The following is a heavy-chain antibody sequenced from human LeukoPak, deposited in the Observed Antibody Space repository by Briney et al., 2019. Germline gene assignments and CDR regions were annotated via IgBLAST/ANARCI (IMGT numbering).Heavy chain of an antibody. J-gene: IGHJ3*02. D-gene: IGHD3-10*01. CDR1: GGSISSYD. CDR2: IFYSGST. Sequence: SETLSLTCTVSGGSISSYDWSWIRQPPGKALEWIGNIFYSGSTYYSPSLKSRVTISLDTSRNQFSLKLNSVTAADTAVYYCAKSNGYGLIDIWGQGTMVTVSS. V-gene: IGHV4-59*12. CDR3: AKSNGYGLIDI.